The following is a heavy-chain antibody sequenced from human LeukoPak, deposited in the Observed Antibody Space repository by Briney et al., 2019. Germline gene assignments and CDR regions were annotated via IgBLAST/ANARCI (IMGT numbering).Heavy chain of an antibody. D-gene: IGHD3-16*01. Sequence: GASVKVSCKASGYTFTGYHMHWVRQAPGQGLEWMGRINPNSGDTDYAQKFQGRIIMSRDTSISTLYMDLSRLRSDDTAVYYCARVGGSGAYYAFDYWGQGSLVTVSS. CDR3: ARVGGSGAYYAFDY. J-gene: IGHJ4*02. CDR2: INPNSGDT. V-gene: IGHV1-2*06. CDR1: GYTFTGYH.